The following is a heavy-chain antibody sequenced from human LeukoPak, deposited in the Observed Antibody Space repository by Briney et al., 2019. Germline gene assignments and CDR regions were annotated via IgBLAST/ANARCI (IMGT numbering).Heavy chain of an antibody. CDR2: INHSRST. J-gene: IGHJ4*02. D-gene: IGHD3-16*02. Sequence: SETLSLTCAVYGGSFSGYYWSWIRQPPGKGLEWIGEINHSRSTNYNPSLKSRVTISVDTSKNQFSLKLSSVTAADTAVYYCARAGGELSPLDYFDYWGQGTLVTVS. V-gene: IGHV4-34*01. CDR1: GGSFSGYY. CDR3: ARAGGELSPLDYFDY.